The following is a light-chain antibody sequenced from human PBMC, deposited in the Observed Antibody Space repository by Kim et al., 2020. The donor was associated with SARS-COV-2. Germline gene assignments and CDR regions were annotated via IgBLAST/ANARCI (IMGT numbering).Light chain of an antibody. V-gene: IGKV3-20*01. J-gene: IGKJ2*01. CDR2: AAS. CDR1: QSVRSNF. CDR3: QQYGSAPVT. Sequence: LSLGERATLSCRASQSVRSNFLAWYQHKPGQAPRLLISAASNRATGIPDRFSGSGSGTDFTLTITRLEPEDLAVYYCQQYGSAPVTFGQGTKLEI.